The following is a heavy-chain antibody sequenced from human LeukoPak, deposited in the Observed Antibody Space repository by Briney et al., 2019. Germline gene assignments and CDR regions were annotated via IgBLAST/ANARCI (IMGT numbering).Heavy chain of an antibody. J-gene: IGHJ4*02. CDR1: GYTFINYG. V-gene: IGHV1-8*02. Sequence: EASVKVSCKTSGYTFINYGISWVRQATGQGLEWMGWMNPNSGNTGYAQKFQGRVTMTRNTSISTAYMELSSLRSEDTAVYYCARGRTYSSGWYGIYWGQGTLVTVSS. D-gene: IGHD6-19*01. CDR2: MNPNSGNT. CDR3: ARGRTYSSGWYGIY.